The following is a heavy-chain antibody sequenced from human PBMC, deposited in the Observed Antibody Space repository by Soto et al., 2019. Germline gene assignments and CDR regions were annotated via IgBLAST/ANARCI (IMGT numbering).Heavy chain of an antibody. CDR3: AGGQQRMGLAK. V-gene: IGHV4-4*07. J-gene: IGHJ4*02. D-gene: IGHD2-2*01. CDR1: GDSVTTSY. CDR2: IYPSGEI. Sequence: QVQLQESGPGLLKPSETLTLTCTVSGDSVTTSYWSWVRQAAGQGLQWLGRIYPSGEINYNPSPRSRLTISTDTYMNQSSLTLTSVTAADTARYYCAGGQQRMGLAKWGRGILVTVSS.